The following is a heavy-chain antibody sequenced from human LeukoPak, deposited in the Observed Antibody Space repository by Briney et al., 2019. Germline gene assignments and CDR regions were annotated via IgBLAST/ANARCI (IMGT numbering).Heavy chain of an antibody. CDR3: ARNPDYYDSSGYYYVSFDY. V-gene: IGHV2-70*04. Sequence: SGPTLVNPTQTLTLTCTFSGFSLTTSGMRVSWIRQPPGKALEWLALIDWDDDKFYSTSLKTRLTISKDTSKNQVVLTMTNMAPVDTATYYCARNPDYYDSSGYYYVSFDYWGQGTLVTVSS. D-gene: IGHD3-22*01. CDR2: IDWDDDK. J-gene: IGHJ4*02. CDR1: GFSLTTSGMR.